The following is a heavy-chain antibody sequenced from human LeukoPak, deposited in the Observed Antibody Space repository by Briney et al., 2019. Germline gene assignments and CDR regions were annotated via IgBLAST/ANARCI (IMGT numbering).Heavy chain of an antibody. V-gene: IGHV4-34*01. CDR2: INHSGST. Sequence: ASETLSLTCAVYGGSFSGYYWSWIRQPPGKGLEWIGEINHSGSTNYNPSLKSRVTISVDTSKNQFSLKLSSVTAADTAVYYCARRAMVRGVITYYFDYWGQGTLVTVSS. D-gene: IGHD3-10*01. J-gene: IGHJ4*02. CDR3: ARRAMVRGVITYYFDY. CDR1: GGSFSGYY.